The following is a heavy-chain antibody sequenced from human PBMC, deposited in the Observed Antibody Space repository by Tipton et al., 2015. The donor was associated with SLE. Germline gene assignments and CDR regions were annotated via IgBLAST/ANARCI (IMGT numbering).Heavy chain of an antibody. D-gene: IGHD3-10*01. V-gene: IGHV5-51*01. Sequence: VQLVQSGAEVKKPGESLKISCKGSGYSFTSYWVGWVRQMPGKGLEWVGIIYLGDSDIRYSPSFQGQVTISADKSISTAYLQWSSLKASDTAMYYCATTNYGSGSSGAFDIWGQGTMVTVSS. J-gene: IGHJ3*02. CDR2: IYLGDSDI. CDR3: ATTNYGSGSSGAFDI. CDR1: GYSFTSYW.